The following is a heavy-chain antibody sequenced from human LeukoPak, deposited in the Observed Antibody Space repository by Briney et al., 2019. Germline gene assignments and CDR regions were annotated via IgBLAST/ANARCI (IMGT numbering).Heavy chain of an antibody. Sequence: TLSLTCTVSGDSISSGDYYWSWIRQPAGQGLEWIGRISSSGSTNYNPSLKSRVTISVDTSKNQFSLKLSSVTAADTAVYYCARVSGSGISHYYYYMDVWGKGTTVTISS. J-gene: IGHJ6*03. V-gene: IGHV4-61*02. CDR3: ARVSGSGISHYYYYMDV. CDR1: GDSISSGDYY. CDR2: ISSSGST. D-gene: IGHD3-10*01.